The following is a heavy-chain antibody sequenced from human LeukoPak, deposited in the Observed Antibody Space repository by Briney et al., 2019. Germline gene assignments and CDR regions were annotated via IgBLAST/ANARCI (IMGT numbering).Heavy chain of an antibody. Sequence: PGGSLRLSCAASGFTFSSYGMHWVRQAPGKGLEWVTLISYDGSNKYYADSVKGRFTISRDNSKKTLYPQMNSLRAEDTAVYYCARDPDYGGNVWFDPWGQGTLVTVSS. D-gene: IGHD4-23*01. CDR3: ARDPDYGGNVWFDP. CDR2: ISYDGSNK. CDR1: GFTFSSYG. J-gene: IGHJ5*02. V-gene: IGHV3-30*03.